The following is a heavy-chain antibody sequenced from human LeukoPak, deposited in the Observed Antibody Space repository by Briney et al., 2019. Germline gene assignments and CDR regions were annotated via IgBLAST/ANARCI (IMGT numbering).Heavy chain of an antibody. J-gene: IGHJ3*02. V-gene: IGHV4-39*07. CDR2: VYHSGST. D-gene: IGHD3-3*01. Sequence: SETLFLTCTVSGDSISSTIYYWGWIRQPPGKGLEWIGSVYHSGSTYDNPSLKSRVTISVDTSKNQFSLKLSSVTAADTAVYYCARDRKDYDFWSGSNAFDIWGQGTMVTVSS. CDR3: ARDRKDYDFWSGSNAFDI. CDR1: GDSISSTIYY.